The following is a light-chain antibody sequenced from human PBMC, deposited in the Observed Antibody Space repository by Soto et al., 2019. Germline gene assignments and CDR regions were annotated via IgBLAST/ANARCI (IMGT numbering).Light chain of an antibody. CDR2: DVT. J-gene: IGLJ1*01. V-gene: IGLV2-14*03. CDR1: SNDVGGYNY. CDR3: SSYSGSSTLYV. Sequence: QSVLTQPASVSGSAGQSITISCTGTSNDVGGYNYVSWYQQHPGKAPKLIIYDVTIRPSGVSNRFSGSKSGNTASLAISGLRAEDEADYHCSSYSGSSTLYVFGTGTRSPS.